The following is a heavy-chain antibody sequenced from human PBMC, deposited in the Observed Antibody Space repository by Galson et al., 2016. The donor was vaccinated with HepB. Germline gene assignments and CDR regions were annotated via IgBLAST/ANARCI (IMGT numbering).Heavy chain of an antibody. Sequence: SVKVSCKASGGTFSSYPISWVRQAPGQGPEWMGGIIPILDSANYAQKFQGRVTITADKSTSTAYMELSSLRSDDTAVYYCARDNPLGISGWYLDYWGQGTLVTVSS. CDR2: IIPILDSA. V-gene: IGHV1-69*10. CDR3: ARDNPLGISGWYLDY. D-gene: IGHD6-19*01. J-gene: IGHJ4*02. CDR1: GGTFSSYP.